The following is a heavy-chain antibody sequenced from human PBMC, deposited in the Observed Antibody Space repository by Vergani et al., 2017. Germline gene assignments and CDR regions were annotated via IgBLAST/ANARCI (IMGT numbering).Heavy chain of an antibody. D-gene: IGHD6-13*01. Sequence: QVQLVQSGAEVKKPGASVKVSCKASGYTFTGYYMHWVRQAPGQGLEWMGWINPNSGGTNYAQKIQGRVTMTRDTSISTAYMELSRLRSDDTAVYYCARGIAAAQPDAFDIWGQGTMVTVSS. CDR1: GYTFTGYY. J-gene: IGHJ3*02. CDR3: ARGIAAAQPDAFDI. CDR2: INPNSGGT. V-gene: IGHV1-2*02.